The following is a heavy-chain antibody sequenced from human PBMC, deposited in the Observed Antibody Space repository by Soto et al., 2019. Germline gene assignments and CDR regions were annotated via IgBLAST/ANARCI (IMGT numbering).Heavy chain of an antibody. J-gene: IGHJ4*02. D-gene: IGHD3-16*01. V-gene: IGHV3-74*01. CDR2: INSDGSTT. CDR3: ARVGIGVYHFDY. Sequence: EVQLVESGGGLVQPGGSLRLSCAASGFTFSSYWMHWVRQAPGKGLVWVSRINSDGSTTSYADSVKGRFTISRDNAKNTLYLQMNSLRAQDTAVYYCARVGIGVYHFDYWGQGTLVTVSS. CDR1: GFTFSSYW.